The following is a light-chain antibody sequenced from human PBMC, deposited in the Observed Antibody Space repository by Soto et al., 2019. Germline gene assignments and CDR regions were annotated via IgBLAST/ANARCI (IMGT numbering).Light chain of an antibody. CDR1: QGISNY. J-gene: IGKJ1*01. CDR3: QNYNGAPWT. V-gene: IGKV1-27*01. CDR2: AAS. Sequence: DIQMTQSPYSLSASVGDRVTVTCRASQGISNYLVWYQQKPGKVPKLLIYAASTLQSGVPSRFSGSGSGTDFTLPISSLQPEDVATYYCQNYNGAPWTFGQGTKVEIK.